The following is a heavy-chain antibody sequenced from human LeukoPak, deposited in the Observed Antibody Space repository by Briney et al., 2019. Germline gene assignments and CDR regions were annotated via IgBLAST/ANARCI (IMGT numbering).Heavy chain of an antibody. Sequence: PGGSLRLSCAASGFSIDSQAMSWVRQAPGQGLEWVAVISYDGSNKYYADSVKGRFTISRDNSKNTLYLQMNSLRAEDTAVYYCAKSYSSSWYAHVDYWGQGTLVTVSS. D-gene: IGHD6-13*01. J-gene: IGHJ4*02. CDR1: GFSIDSQA. V-gene: IGHV3-30*18. CDR3: AKSYSSSWYAHVDY. CDR2: ISYDGSNK.